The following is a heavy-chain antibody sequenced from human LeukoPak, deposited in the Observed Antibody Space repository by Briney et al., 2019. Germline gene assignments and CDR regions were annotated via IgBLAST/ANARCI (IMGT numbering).Heavy chain of an antibody. J-gene: IGHJ6*03. CDR2: IYPGDSDT. D-gene: IGHD2-15*01. V-gene: IGHV5-51*01. Sequence: GESLKISCKGSGYSFTSYWIGWVRQMPGKGLEWMGIIYPGDSDTRYSPSFQGQVTISADKSISTAYLQWSSLKASDTAVYYCARDRDVVVVAATHYYYYYMDVWGKGTTVTVSS. CDR3: ARDRDVVVVAATHYYYYYMDV. CDR1: GYSFTSYW.